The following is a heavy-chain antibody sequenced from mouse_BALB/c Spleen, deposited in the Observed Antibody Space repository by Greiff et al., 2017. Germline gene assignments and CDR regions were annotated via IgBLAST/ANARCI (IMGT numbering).Heavy chain of an antibody. Sequence: EVKLMESGGGLVQPGESLKLSCESNEYEFPSHDMSWVRKTPEKRLELVAAINSDGGSTYYPDTMERRFIISRDNTKKTLYLQMSSLRSEDTALYYCARQGYRYPSYWYFDVWGAGTTVTVSS. V-gene: IGHV5-2*01. CDR3: ARQGYRYPSYWYFDV. CDR1: EYEFPSHD. J-gene: IGHJ1*01. CDR2: INSDGGST. D-gene: IGHD2-14*01.